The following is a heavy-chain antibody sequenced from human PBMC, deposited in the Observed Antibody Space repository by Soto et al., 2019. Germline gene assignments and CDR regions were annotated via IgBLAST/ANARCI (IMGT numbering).Heavy chain of an antibody. CDR2: SYTGGRT. CDR3: ARDGSGH. J-gene: IGHJ4*02. Sequence: EVQLVESGGGLVQPGGSLRLSCAASGLTVSTNPMSWVRQAPGKGLEWVSVSYTGGRTHYADSVKGRFTISRDNSKNTVNLQMNSLRPEDTAVYYCARDGSGHWGQGTLVTVSS. V-gene: IGHV3-66*01. CDR1: GLTVSTNP.